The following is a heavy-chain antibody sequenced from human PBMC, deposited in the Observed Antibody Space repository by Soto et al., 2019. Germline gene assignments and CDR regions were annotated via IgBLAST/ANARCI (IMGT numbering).Heavy chain of an antibody. CDR2: ISYDGSNK. CDR3: AKTSNDYGDYGDY. J-gene: IGHJ4*02. V-gene: IGHV3-30*18. D-gene: IGHD4-17*01. CDR1: GFTFSSYG. Sequence: QVQLVESGGGVVQPGRSLRLSCAASGFTFSSYGMHWVRQAPGKGLEWVAVISYDGSNKYYADSVKGRFTISRDNSKNTLYLQMISLRAEDTAVYYCAKTSNDYGDYGDYWGQGTLVTVSS.